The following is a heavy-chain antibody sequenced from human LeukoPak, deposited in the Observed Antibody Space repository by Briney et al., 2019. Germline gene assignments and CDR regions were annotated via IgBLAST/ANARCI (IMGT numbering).Heavy chain of an antibody. D-gene: IGHD6-13*01. CDR1: GFTVSSNY. J-gene: IGHJ4*02. Sequence: PGGSLRLSCAASGFTVSSNYMSWVRQAPGKGLEWVSVIYTGGSTYYADSVKGRFSISRHNSKNTLYLQMNSLRAEGTGVYDCARDSLAAAGTSVWGQGTLVTVSS. CDR3: ARDSLAAAGTSV. CDR2: IYTGGST. V-gene: IGHV3-53*04.